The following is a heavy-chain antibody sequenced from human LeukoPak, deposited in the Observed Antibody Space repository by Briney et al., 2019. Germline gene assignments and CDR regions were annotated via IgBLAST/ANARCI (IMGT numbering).Heavy chain of an antibody. CDR2: ISGSGGNT. D-gene: IGHD3-10*01. Sequence: GGSLRLSCAASGFTFSIYAMSWVRQAPGKGLEWVSAISGSGGNTYYADSVKGRFTISRDNSKNTLYLQMNSLRAEDTAVYYCARDSYQDYYGRFDPWGQGTLVIVSS. CDR3: ARDSYQDYYGRFDP. V-gene: IGHV3-23*01. J-gene: IGHJ5*02. CDR1: GFTFSIYA.